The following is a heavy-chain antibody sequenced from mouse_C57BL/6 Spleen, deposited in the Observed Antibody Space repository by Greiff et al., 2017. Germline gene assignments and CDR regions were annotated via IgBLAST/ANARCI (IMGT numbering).Heavy chain of an antibody. CDR1: GYAFTNYL. J-gene: IGHJ1*03. CDR3: FYDYGGDFDD. Sequence: QVQLQQSGAELVRPGTSVKVSCKASGYAFTNYLIEWVKQRPGQGLEWIGVINPGSGGTNYNEKFKGKATLTADKSSSTAYMQRSSLTSEDSAVYVCFYDYGGDFDDWGTGTTVTVSS. CDR2: INPGSGGT. D-gene: IGHD2-4*01. V-gene: IGHV1-54*01.